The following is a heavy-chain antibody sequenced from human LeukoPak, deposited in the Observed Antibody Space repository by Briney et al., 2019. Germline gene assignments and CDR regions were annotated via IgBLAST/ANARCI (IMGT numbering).Heavy chain of an antibody. CDR3: AKDEGSAGFYLFSN. CDR1: GFTFSSYA. D-gene: IGHD3-9*01. J-gene: IGHJ4*02. V-gene: IGHV3-30*04. CDR2: ISYDGSNT. Sequence: GGSLRLSCAASGFTFSSYAMHWVRQAPGKGLEWVAVISYDGSNTYYADSVKGRFTISRDNSKNTVYLQLNSLSAEDTALYYCAKDEGSAGFYLFSNWGQGTQVTVSS.